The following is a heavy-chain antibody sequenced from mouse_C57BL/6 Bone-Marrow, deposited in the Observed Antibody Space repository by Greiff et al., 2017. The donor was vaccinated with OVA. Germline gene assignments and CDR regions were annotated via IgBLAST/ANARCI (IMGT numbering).Heavy chain of an antibody. CDR1: GFSFNTYA. CDR2: IRSKSNNYAT. J-gene: IGHJ2*01. CDR3: VRQGDGYFSFDY. Sequence: DVKLVESGGGLVQPKGSLKLSCAASGFSFNTYAMNWVRQAPGKGLEWVARIRSKSNNYATYYADSVKDRFTISRDDSESMLYLQMNNLKTEDTAMYYCVRQGDGYFSFDYWGQGTTLTVSS. V-gene: IGHV10-1*01. D-gene: IGHD2-3*01.